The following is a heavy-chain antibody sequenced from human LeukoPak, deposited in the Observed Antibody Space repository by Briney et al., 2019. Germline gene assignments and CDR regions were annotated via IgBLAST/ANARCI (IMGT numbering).Heavy chain of an antibody. J-gene: IGHJ2*01. Sequence: PSETLSLTCTVSGGSISSTDYYWAWIRPRPGKGLEWVGTIYYSGSTYRNPSLKSRVTISVHMSKNQVSLKLSSVTAADTAVYYCARHPYYYDTSGTDWYFDLWGRGTLVTVSS. V-gene: IGHV4-39*01. CDR1: GGSISSTDYY. CDR3: ARHPYYYDTSGTDWYFDL. D-gene: IGHD3-22*01. CDR2: IYYSGST.